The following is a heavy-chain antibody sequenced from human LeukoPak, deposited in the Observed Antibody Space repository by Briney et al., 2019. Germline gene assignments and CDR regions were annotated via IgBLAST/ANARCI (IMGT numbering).Heavy chain of an antibody. CDR3: ARGAVVVPAAMGTSNWFDP. D-gene: IGHD2-2*01. J-gene: IGHJ5*02. Sequence: SETLSLTCTVSGGSISSYYWSWIWQPPGKGLEWIGYIYYSGSTNYNPSLKSRVTISVDTSKNQFSLKLSSVTAADTAVYYCARGAVVVPAAMGTSNWFDPWGQGTLVTVSS. V-gene: IGHV4-59*01. CDR1: GGSISSYY. CDR2: IYYSGST.